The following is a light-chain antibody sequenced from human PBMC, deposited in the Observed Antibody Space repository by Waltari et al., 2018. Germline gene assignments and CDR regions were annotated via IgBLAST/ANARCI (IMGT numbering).Light chain of an antibody. CDR1: TSNIGTNT. V-gene: IGLV1-44*01. J-gene: IGLJ3*02. CDR2: ANQ. CDR3: ATWDDSLSGRV. Sequence: QSVLTQPPSTSGTPGQPVIISCSGTTSNIGTNTVTWYQLLPRTAPKTVIFANQRRPSGVPGRFSASKSGTSASLVISGLQSEDEADYFCATWDDSLSGRVFGGGTKVTVL.